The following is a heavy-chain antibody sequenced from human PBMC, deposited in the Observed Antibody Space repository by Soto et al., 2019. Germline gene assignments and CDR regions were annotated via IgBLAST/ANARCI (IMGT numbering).Heavy chain of an antibody. V-gene: IGHV3-66*01. CDR3: ARDLGGYYYYYMDV. Sequence: GGSLRLSCAASGFTVSSNYMTWVRQAPGKGLEWVSVIYSGGSTYYADSVKGRFTISIDNSKNTLYLQMNSLRAEDTAVYYCARDLGGYYYYYMDVWGKGTTVTVSS. J-gene: IGHJ6*03. CDR2: IYSGGST. CDR1: GFTVSSNY.